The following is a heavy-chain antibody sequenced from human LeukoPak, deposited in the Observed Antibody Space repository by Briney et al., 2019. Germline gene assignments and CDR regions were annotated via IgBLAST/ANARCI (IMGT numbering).Heavy chain of an antibody. V-gene: IGHV5-51*01. CDR3: AGHSSPTRVDY. D-gene: IGHD4-17*01. CDR1: GYNFTKYW. CDR2: IYPADSDT. J-gene: IGHJ4*01. Sequence: GESLKISCEGSGYNFTKYWIGWVRQMPGKGLEWMGIIYPADSDTRYSPSFQGQVTMSADKSISTAYLQWNSLKASDTAMFYCAGHSSPTRVDYWGQGTLVTVSS.